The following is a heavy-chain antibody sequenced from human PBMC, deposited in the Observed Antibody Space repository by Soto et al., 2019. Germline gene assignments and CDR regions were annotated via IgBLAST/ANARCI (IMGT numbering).Heavy chain of an antibody. CDR3: ARAGGLGAVAVDY. CDR2: IYHGST. J-gene: IGHJ4*02. Sequence: QLQLQESGSGLVKPSQTLSLTCAVSGGSISSGGYSWSWIRQPPGKGLEWIGYIYHGSTYYNPSLKGGVTISVDRSKNQFPRRLGFVAAADTAGYYCARAGGLGAVAVDYWGQGTLATVPS. V-gene: IGHV4-30-2*01. CDR1: GGSISSGGYS. D-gene: IGHD6-19*01.